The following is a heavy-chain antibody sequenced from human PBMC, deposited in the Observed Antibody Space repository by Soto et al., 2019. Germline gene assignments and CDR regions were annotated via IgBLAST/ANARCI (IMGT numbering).Heavy chain of an antibody. D-gene: IGHD3-16*02. CDR1: GFTVSSNY. CDR3: ARTMFGGVIADDY. J-gene: IGHJ4*02. Sequence: GGSLRLSCAASGFTVSSNYMSWVRQAPGKGLEWVSVIYSGGSTYYADSVKGRFTISRDNSKNTLYLQMNSLRAEDTAVYYCARTMFGGVIADDYWGQGTLVTVSS. V-gene: IGHV3-53*01. CDR2: IYSGGST.